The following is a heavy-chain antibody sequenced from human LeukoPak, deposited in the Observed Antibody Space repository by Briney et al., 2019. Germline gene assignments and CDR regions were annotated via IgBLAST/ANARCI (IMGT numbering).Heavy chain of an antibody. V-gene: IGHV3-9*01. D-gene: IGHD6-19*01. CDR3: AKASGSRVAGRFYFDY. CDR1: GFTFDDYA. CDR2: ISWNSGGI. Sequence: GGSLRLSCAASGFTFDDYAMHWVRQAPGKGLEWVSGISWNSGGIGYADSVKGRFTISRDNAKNSLYLQMNSLRAEDTALYYCAKASGSRVAGRFYFDYWGQGTLVTVSS. J-gene: IGHJ4*02.